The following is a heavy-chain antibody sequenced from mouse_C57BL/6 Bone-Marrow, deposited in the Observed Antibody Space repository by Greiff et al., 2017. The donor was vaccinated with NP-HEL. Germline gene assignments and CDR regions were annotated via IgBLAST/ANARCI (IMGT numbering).Heavy chain of an antibody. CDR1: GYTFTSYG. D-gene: IGHD2-14*01. CDR2: IYPRSGNT. CDR3: ARERGTLACFAY. Sequence: QVQLKQSGAELARPGASVKLSCKASGYTFTSYGISWVKQRTGQGLEWIGEIYPRSGNTYYNEKFKGKATLTADKSSSTAYMELRSLTSEDSAVYYCARERGTLACFAYWGQGTLVTVSA. J-gene: IGHJ3*01. V-gene: IGHV1-81*01.